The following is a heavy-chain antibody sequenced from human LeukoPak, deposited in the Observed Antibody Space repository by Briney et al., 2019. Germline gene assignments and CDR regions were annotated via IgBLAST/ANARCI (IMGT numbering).Heavy chain of an antibody. D-gene: IGHD3-10*01. CDR3: ARSPRGYFDY. CDR2: IYPGDSDT. J-gene: IGHJ4*02. V-gene: IGHV5-51*01. Sequence: GESLKISCKGSGYSFTSNWIAWVCQMPGKGLEWMGIIYPGDSDTRYSPSFQGQVTISADKSISTAYLQWSSLKASDTAIYYCARSPRGYFDYWGQGTLVTVSS. CDR1: GYSFTSNW.